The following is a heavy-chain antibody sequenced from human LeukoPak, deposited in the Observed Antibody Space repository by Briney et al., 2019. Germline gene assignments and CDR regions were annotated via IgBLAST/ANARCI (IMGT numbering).Heavy chain of an antibody. D-gene: IGHD3-22*01. CDR3: AKEYDNSGYYSDH. J-gene: IGHJ4*02. CDR1: GFIFSNYA. Sequence: GGSLRLSCAASGFIFSNYAMSWVRQAPGKGLEWVPAVSGSGGRTFYADSVKGRFTISRDNSKNALYLQMSSLRAEDTAVYYCAKEYDNSGYYSDHWGQGTLVTVSP. V-gene: IGHV3-23*01. CDR2: VSGSGGRT.